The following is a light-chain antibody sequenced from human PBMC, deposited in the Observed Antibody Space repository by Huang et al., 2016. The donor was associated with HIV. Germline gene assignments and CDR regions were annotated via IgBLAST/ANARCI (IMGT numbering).Light chain of an antibody. CDR2: DAS. CDR3: QQRSNWPPLT. V-gene: IGKV3-11*01. Sequence: EIVLTQSPATLSLSPGERATLSCRASQSFSSYLAWYQQGPGQAPRRLLYDASNRSTGSPARFSGSGSGTDFTLTISSLEPEDFAVYYCQQRSNWPPLTFGGGTKVEIK. J-gene: IGKJ4*01. CDR1: QSFSSY.